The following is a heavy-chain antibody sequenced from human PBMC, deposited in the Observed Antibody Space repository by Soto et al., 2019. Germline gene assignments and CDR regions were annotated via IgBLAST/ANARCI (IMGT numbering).Heavy chain of an antibody. D-gene: IGHD6-19*01. CDR2: FDPEGGEA. CDR1: GHTLTELS. CDR3: ATLTLSPSGYFDH. J-gene: IGHJ4*02. V-gene: IGHV1-24*01. Sequence: ASVKVSCKISGHTLTELSIHWVRQAPGNGLEWMGGFDPEGGEAIYAQKWHGRVTVTEDTVTDTAYMELSGLNSDDTAVYYCATLTLSPSGYFDHWGQGTLVTVSS.